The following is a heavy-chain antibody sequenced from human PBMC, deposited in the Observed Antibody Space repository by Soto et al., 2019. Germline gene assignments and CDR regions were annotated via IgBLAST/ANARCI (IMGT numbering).Heavy chain of an antibody. D-gene: IGHD3-3*01. CDR3: ARDYEGGYYDFWSGDPSPRGAFDY. Sequence: ASVKVSCKASGYTFTSYGISWVRQAPGQGLEWMGWISAYNGNTNYAQKLQGRVTMTTDTSTSTAYMELRSLRSDDTAVYYCARDYEGGYYDFWSGDPSPRGAFDYWGQGTLVTVSS. CDR2: ISAYNGNT. V-gene: IGHV1-18*01. J-gene: IGHJ4*02. CDR1: GYTFTSYG.